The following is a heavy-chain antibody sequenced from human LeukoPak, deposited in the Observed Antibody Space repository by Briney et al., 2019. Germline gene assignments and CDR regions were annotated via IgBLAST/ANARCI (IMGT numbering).Heavy chain of an antibody. Sequence: ASVKVSCKASGYTFTGYYMHWVRQAPGQGLEWMGWISPNSGGTNYAQKFQGRVTMTRDTSISTAYMELSRLRSDDTAVYYCARVRISSSGYYSLAEYFQHWGQGTLVTVSS. CDR3: ARVRISSSGYYSLAEYFQH. J-gene: IGHJ1*01. CDR1: GYTFTGYY. CDR2: ISPNSGGT. D-gene: IGHD3-22*01. V-gene: IGHV1-2*02.